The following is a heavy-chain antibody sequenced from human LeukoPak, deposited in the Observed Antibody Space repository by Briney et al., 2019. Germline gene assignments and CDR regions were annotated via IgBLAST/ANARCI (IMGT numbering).Heavy chain of an antibody. V-gene: IGHV4-34*01. Sequence: SETLSRTCAVYGGSFNDYYWAWVGQAPGKGREWIVQVSHTGSTNNNPFLKSRVRTSAETSKNQFSLRLSSVTAADTAVYYCARDGGYCGDGGCYTDYWSQGTLVTVSS. CDR3: ARDGGYCGDGGCYTDY. J-gene: IGHJ4*02. CDR2: VSHTGST. D-gene: IGHD2-15*01. CDR1: GGSFNDYY.